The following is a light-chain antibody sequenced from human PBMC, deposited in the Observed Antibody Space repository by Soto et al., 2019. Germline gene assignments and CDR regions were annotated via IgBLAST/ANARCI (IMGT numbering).Light chain of an antibody. V-gene: IGKV1-27*01. CDR1: QGISNY. CDR2: GAS. Sequence: DIQMTQSPSSLSAYLGDRVTITCRASQGISNYLAWYQQKPGRLPKLLLFGASTLQSGLPARFSGSGSGTLFTLTINGLLPEDVATYACQKYDRAPFTFGPGTKVDF. CDR3: QKYDRAPFT. J-gene: IGKJ3*01.